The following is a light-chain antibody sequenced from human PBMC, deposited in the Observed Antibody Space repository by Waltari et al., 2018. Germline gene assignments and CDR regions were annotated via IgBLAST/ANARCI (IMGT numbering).Light chain of an antibody. V-gene: IGLV2-23*02. CDR3: CSYAGNYVWV. J-gene: IGLJ3*02. Sequence: QSALTQPATVSGSPGQSVTIPCTGASSAIGRHEIVSWYQQHPGNAPKLVISDVSKRPSGVSDRFSGSKSGDTASLTISGLQFEDEADYYCCSYAGNYVWVFGGGTRLTVL. CDR2: DVS. CDR1: SSAIGRHEI.